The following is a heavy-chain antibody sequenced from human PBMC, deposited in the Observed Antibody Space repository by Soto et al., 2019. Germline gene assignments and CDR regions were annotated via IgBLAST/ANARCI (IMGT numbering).Heavy chain of an antibody. D-gene: IGHD3-10*01. CDR1: GFTFGSYA. CDR3: AIEGGRFGTTYNWVDP. V-gene: IGHV3-23*01. CDR2: ISGSGGST. Sequence: GGSLRLSCEASGFTFGSYAMSWVRQAPGKGLEWVSAISGSGGSTYYADSVKGRFIISRDNTKNTLYLQMNSLRAEDTAVYYCAIEGGRFGTTYNWVDPCGQGTLVTVSS. J-gene: IGHJ5*02.